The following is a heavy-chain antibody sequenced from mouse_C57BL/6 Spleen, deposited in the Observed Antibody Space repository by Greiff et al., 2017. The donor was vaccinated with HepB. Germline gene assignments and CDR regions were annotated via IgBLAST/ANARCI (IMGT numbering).Heavy chain of an antibody. CDR3: ARDSDYYGSSPHWYFDV. CDR1: GFTFSDYY. Sequence: EVQLVESEGGLVQPGSSMKLSCTASGFTFSDYYMAWVRQVPEKGLEWVANINYDGSSTYYLDSLKSRFIISRDNAKNILYLQMSSLKSEDTATYYCARDSDYYGSSPHWYFDVWGTGTTVTVSS. J-gene: IGHJ1*03. CDR2: INYDGSST. V-gene: IGHV5-16*01. D-gene: IGHD1-1*01.